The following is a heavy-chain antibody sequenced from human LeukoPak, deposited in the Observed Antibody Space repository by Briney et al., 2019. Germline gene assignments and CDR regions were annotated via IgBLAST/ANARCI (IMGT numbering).Heavy chain of an antibody. D-gene: IGHD7-27*01. CDR3: ARDLGYYYYYMDV. CDR2: IYYSGST. V-gene: IGHV4-39*07. Sequence: SETLSLTCTVSGGSISSSSYYWGWIRQPPGKGLEWIGSIYYSGSTYYNPSLKSRVTMSVDTSKNRFSLKLSSVTAADTAVYYCARDLGYYYYYMDVWGKGTTVTISS. J-gene: IGHJ6*03. CDR1: GGSISSSSYY.